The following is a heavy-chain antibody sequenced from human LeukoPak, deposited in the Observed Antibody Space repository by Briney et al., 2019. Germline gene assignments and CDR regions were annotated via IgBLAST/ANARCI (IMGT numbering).Heavy chain of an antibody. Sequence: GGSLRLSCAASGFTFSSYGMHWVRQAPGKGLEWVSVTSYDGSSKYYADSVKGRLTIYRDNSRNTLYLQMDSLRVEDTAVYYCARDAAYNWNYVDYWGQGTLVTVSS. D-gene: IGHD1-20*01. CDR1: GFTFSSYG. CDR2: TSYDGSSK. CDR3: ARDAAYNWNYVDY. J-gene: IGHJ4*02. V-gene: IGHV3-30*03.